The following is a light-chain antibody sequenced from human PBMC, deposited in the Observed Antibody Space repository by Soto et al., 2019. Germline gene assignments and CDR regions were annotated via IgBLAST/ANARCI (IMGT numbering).Light chain of an antibody. CDR2: EVS. Sequence: QSALTQPASVSGSPGQSITISCTGTSSDVGDYDYVSWYQQHPGKAPKLVIYEVSNRPSGVSNRFSGSKSGNTASLTISGLQAEDEADYYCSSYSSRSTQVFGTGTKLTVL. CDR3: SSYSSRSTQV. J-gene: IGLJ1*01. CDR1: SSDVGDYDY. V-gene: IGLV2-14*01.